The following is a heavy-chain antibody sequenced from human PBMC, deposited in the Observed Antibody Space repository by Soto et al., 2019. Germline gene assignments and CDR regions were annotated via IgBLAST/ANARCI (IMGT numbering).Heavy chain of an antibody. D-gene: IGHD3-10*01. CDR1: GDSFGSYA. CDR2: IIPVFGTT. J-gene: IGHJ5*02. Sequence: QMQLVQSGPEVKKPGSSVKVSCKASGDSFGSYAVSWVRQAPGQGLEWMGAIIPVFGTTNYTQKFQGRVTITADDSTTTAYMELSSLRADDTAVYYCAREPFGRFDAWGQGTLVTVSS. CDR3: AREPFGRFDA. V-gene: IGHV1-69*01.